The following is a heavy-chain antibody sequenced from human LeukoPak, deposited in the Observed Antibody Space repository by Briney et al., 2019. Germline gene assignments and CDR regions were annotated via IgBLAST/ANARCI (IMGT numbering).Heavy chain of an antibody. CDR3: ATVRRITMIVVRANWFDP. D-gene: IGHD3-22*01. CDR1: GYTLTELS. CDR2: FDPLDGET. J-gene: IGHJ5*02. V-gene: IGHV1-24*01. Sequence: GASVKVSCKVSGYTLTELSMHWVRQAPGKGLEWMGGFDPLDGETIYAQKFQGRVTMTEDTSTDTAYMELSSLRSEDTAVYYCATVRRITMIVVRANWFDPWGQGTLVTVSS.